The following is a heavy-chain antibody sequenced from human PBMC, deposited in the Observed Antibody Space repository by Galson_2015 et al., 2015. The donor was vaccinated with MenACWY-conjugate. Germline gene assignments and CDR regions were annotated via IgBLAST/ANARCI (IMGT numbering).Heavy chain of an antibody. Sequence: SLRLSCAGSAFTFSNAYMSWVRQAPGKGLEWVGRIKSQTDGGKIDYAAPVKGRFTISRDDSKNTLYLQMNSLKIDATAAYYCTTRKRSSSGGRLSHFYKDVWGNCPTVTISS. CDR1: AFTFSNAY. J-gene: IGHJ6*03. V-gene: IGHV3-15*01. CDR2: IKSQTDGGKI. CDR3: TTRKRSSSGGRLSHFYKDV. D-gene: IGHD6-6*01.